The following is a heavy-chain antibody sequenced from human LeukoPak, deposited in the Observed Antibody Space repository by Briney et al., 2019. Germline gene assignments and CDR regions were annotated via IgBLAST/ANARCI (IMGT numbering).Heavy chain of an antibody. CDR1: GGSFSGYY. J-gene: IGHJ4*02. V-gene: IGHV4-34*01. CDR3: AREMATSGYFDY. Sequence: SETLSLTCAVYGGSFSGYYWSWIRQPPGKGLDWIGEINHSGSTNYNPSLKSRVTISVDTSKNQFSLKLSSVTAADTAVYYCAREMATSGYFDYWGQGTLVTVSS. CDR2: INHSGST. D-gene: IGHD5-24*01.